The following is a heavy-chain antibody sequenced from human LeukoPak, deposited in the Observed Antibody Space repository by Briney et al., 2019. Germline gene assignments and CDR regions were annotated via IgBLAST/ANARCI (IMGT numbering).Heavy chain of an antibody. D-gene: IGHD1-26*01. Sequence: ASVKVSCKISGLSLTALSIHWVRQAPGTGLEWMGGFDHEDAKTIYAQKFQGRVTMTEDTSTNTAYVEVSSLTSEDTAVYYCAARNGQKKWALLRGIWFLYWGQGTPVTVSS. J-gene: IGHJ4*02. CDR2: FDHEDAKT. CDR3: AARNGQKKWALLRGIWFLY. CDR1: GLSLTALS. V-gene: IGHV1-24*01.